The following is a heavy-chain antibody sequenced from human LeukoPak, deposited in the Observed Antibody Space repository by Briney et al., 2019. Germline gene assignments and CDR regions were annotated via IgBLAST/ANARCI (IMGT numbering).Heavy chain of an antibody. CDR1: GDSISEYY. Sequence: PSETLSLTCNVSGDSISEYYWSWIRQPPGKGLQWIGYIFYSGSTKYNPSFKSRVTISVDTSKKHFSLKVRSVTAAGTAVYYCARTLVRPGFSYGSDAFDIWGQGTMVTVSS. V-gene: IGHV4-59*01. CDR3: ARTLVRPGFSYGSDAFDI. CDR2: IFYSGST. J-gene: IGHJ3*02. D-gene: IGHD5-18*01.